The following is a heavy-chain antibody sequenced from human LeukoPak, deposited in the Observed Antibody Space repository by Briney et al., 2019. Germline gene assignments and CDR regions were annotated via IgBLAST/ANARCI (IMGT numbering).Heavy chain of an antibody. J-gene: IGHJ4*02. V-gene: IGHV3-53*01. CDR3: AKYGSGTYYNGLH. CDR1: GFTVSSNF. D-gene: IGHD3-10*01. Sequence: GGSLRLSCAASGFTVSSNFMNWVRQAPGKGLEWVSDYADSVKGRFTISGDNSKNTLYLQMNSLRAEDTAVYYCAKYGSGTYYNGLHWGQGTLVTVSS.